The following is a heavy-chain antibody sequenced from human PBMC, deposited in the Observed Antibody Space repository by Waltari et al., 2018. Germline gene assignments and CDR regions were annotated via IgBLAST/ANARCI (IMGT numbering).Heavy chain of an antibody. CDR2: IYTSGST. CDR3: ARDPGYCSGGSCSVNWFDP. D-gene: IGHD2-15*01. CDR1: GGSISSYY. J-gene: IGHJ5*02. V-gene: IGHV4-4*07. Sequence: QVQLQESGPGLVKPSETLSLNCTASGGSISSYYWNWLRTPAATGLEWIGRIYTSGSTNYNPSLKSRVTMSVDTSKNQFSLKLSSVTAADTAVYYCARDPGYCSGGSCSVNWFDPWGQGTLVTVSS.